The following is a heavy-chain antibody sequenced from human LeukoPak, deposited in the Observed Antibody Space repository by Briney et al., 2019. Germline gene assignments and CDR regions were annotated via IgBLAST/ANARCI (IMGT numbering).Heavy chain of an antibody. J-gene: IGHJ4*02. Sequence: ASVKVSCKASGYTFTSYGISWVRQAPGQGLEWMRWISAYNGNTNYAQKRQGRVTMTTDTSTSTAYMELRSLRSDDTAVYYCARDRVSRGGSCFDYWGQGTLVTVSS. CDR3: ARDRVSRGGSCFDY. D-gene: IGHD2-15*01. V-gene: IGHV1-18*01. CDR2: ISAYNGNT. CDR1: GYTFTSYG.